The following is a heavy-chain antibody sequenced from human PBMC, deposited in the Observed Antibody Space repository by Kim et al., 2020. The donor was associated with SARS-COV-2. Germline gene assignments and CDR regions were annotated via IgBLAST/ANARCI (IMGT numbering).Heavy chain of an antibody. CDR2: ISSNGGST. CDR1: GFTFSSYA. V-gene: IGHV3-64D*09. J-gene: IGHJ4*02. Sequence: GGSLRLSCSASGFTFSSYAMHWVRQAPGKGLEYVSAISSNGGSTYYADSVKGRFTISRDNSKNTLYLQMSSLRAEDTAVYYCVKDRTRGYSSGCVDYWGQGTLVTVSS. D-gene: IGHD6-19*01. CDR3: VKDRTRGYSSGCVDY.